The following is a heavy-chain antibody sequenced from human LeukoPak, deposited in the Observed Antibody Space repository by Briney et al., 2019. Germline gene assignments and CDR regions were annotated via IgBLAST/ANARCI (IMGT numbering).Heavy chain of an antibody. CDR3: ARGLRYCSGGSCYNSDAFDI. Sequence: GGSLRLSCAASGFTFSSYDMHGVRQATGKGLEWVSAIGTAGDPYYPGSVKGRFTISRENAKNFLYLQMISLRAGDTAVYYCARGLRYCSGGSCYNSDAFDIWGQGTMVTVSS. CDR1: GFTFSSYD. D-gene: IGHD2-15*01. CDR2: IGTAGDP. J-gene: IGHJ3*02. V-gene: IGHV3-13*05.